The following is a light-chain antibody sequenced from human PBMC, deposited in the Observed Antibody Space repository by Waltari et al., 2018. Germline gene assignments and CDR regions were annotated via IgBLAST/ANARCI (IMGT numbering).Light chain of an antibody. CDR3: QQYNDWLPLT. J-gene: IGKJ4*01. Sequence: EIVMTQSPAPLSSSPGDSATLPCRASQSDSIKLAWYQQKPGQAPRLLIVDTSTRATGSAARFSGSRSGTDFTLTISSLQSEEFAVYYCQQYNDWLPLTFGGGTKVEI. CDR2: DTS. V-gene: IGKV3-15*01. CDR1: QSDSIK.